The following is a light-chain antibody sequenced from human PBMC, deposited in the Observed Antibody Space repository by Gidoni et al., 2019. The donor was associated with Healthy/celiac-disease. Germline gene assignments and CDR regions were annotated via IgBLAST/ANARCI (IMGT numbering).Light chain of an antibody. CDR3: MQALQTPPT. J-gene: IGKJ1*01. CDR1: QSLLHSNGYNY. CDR2: LGS. Sequence: IVMTPSPPPPPVTPEAPASLSFRSSQSLLHSNGYNYLDWYQQKPGQSPQLLIYLGSNRDPGVPDRFSGSGSGTDFTLKISRVEAEDVGVYYCMQALQTPPTFXXXTKVEIK. V-gene: IGKV2-28*01.